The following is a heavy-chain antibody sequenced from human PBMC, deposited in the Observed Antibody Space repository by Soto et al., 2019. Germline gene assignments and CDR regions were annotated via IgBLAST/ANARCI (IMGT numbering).Heavy chain of an antibody. D-gene: IGHD5-18*01. CDR1: GYTFTSYF. CDR2: ISAYNGNT. V-gene: IGHV1-18*01. CDR3: ARDTRGYSYGFDY. J-gene: IGHJ4*02. Sequence: ASLNVSFKASGYTFTSYFIIWLRQSPVQGLEWMGFISAYNGNTNYAQKIQGRVTITTDTSTSTAYMELRSLRSDDTAVYYCARDTRGYSYGFDYWGKGTMVPVS.